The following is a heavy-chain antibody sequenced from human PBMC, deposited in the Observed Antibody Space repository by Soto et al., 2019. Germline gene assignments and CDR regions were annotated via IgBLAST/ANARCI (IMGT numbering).Heavy chain of an antibody. CDR1: GFTFSSNYL. D-gene: IGHD3-10*01. Sequence: GGSLRLSCAASGFTFSSNYLIHCVRQAPGEGLVWVSRINPDATTINYADSVKGRFTVSRDNAKNTLYLQMNSLRAEDTAVYYCATAGSYRFDHWGQGTLVTVYS. V-gene: IGHV3-74*01. CDR2: INPDATTI. J-gene: IGHJ4*02. CDR3: ATAGSYRFDH.